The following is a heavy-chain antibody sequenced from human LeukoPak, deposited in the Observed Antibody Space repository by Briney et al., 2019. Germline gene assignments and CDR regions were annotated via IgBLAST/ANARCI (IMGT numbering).Heavy chain of an antibody. CDR3: ATSSSPLYAFDI. Sequence: GGSLRLSCGASGYLYSDYYKSWTREARGRALEWVSYMSSSGSTIYYADSVKGRFTISKDKAKNSLYLQMNSLRAEDTAVYYCATSSSPLYAFDIWGQGPMVTVSS. J-gene: IGHJ3*02. D-gene: IGHD6-6*01. CDR2: MSSSGSTI. CDR1: GYLYSDYY. V-gene: IGHV3-11*01.